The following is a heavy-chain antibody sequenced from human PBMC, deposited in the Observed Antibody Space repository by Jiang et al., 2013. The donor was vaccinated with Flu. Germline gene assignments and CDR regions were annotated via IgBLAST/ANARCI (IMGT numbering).Heavy chain of an antibody. CDR1: GGSISSSSYY. Sequence: TLSLTCTVSGGSISSSSYYWGWIRQPPGKGLEWIGSIYYSGSTYYNPSLKSRVTISVDTSKNQFSLKLSSVTAADTAVYYCARQGPGGTMIVVVPPANWFDPWGQGTLVTVSS. D-gene: IGHD3-22*01. J-gene: IGHJ5*02. CDR3: ARQGPGGTMIVVVPPANWFDP. CDR2: IYYSGST. V-gene: IGHV4-39*01.